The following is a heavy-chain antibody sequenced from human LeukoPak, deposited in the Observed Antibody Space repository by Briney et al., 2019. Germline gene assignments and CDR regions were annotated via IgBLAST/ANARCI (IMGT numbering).Heavy chain of an antibody. CDR1: GYGFPNYW. Sequence: GESLKISCNGSGYGFPNYWIGWLRQMPGEGLEWMGIIYPADSDARYSPSFQGQVTLSADKSISTAYLQWSSLKASDTAMYYCARSSGSGWSFFDYWGQGTLVTVSS. D-gene: IGHD6-19*01. CDR3: ARSSGSGWSFFDY. J-gene: IGHJ4*02. CDR2: IYPADSDA. V-gene: IGHV5-51*01.